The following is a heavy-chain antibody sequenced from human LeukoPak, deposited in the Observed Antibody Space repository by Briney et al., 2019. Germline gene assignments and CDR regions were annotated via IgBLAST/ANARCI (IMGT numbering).Heavy chain of an antibody. V-gene: IGHV1-2*06. CDR2: INPNSGGT. CDR3: AIVGYCSSSSCYAVGDYYYYYYMDV. D-gene: IGHD2-2*01. J-gene: IGHJ6*03. Sequence: ASVKVSCKASGYTFTGYYMHWVRQAPGQGLEWMGRINPNSGGTNYAQKFQGRVTMTRDTSISTAYMELSRLRSDDTAVYYCAIVGYCSSSSCYAVGDYYYYYYMDVWGKGTTVTVS. CDR1: GYTFTGYY.